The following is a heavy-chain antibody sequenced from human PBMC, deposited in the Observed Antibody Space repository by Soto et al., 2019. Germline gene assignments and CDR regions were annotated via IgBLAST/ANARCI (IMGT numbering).Heavy chain of an antibody. CDR1: GFTFSSYT. J-gene: IGHJ3*02. V-gene: IGHV3-30-3*01. D-gene: IGHD3-10*01. Sequence: QVQLVESGGGVVQPGRSRGLSCVASGFTFSSYTMHWVRQAPGEGLEWVAIISYDGSTKYYADSVKGRFTISRDNSKNTLFLHMTSLRAEDTAVYYCARAPGAFDIWGQGTMVTVSS. CDR3: ARAPGAFDI. CDR2: ISYDGSTK.